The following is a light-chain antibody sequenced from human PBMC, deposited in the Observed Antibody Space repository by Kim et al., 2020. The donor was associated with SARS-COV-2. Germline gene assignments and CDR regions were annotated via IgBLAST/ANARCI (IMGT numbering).Light chain of an antibody. CDR2: EDT. Sequence: VSPEQTASITCSGDKLGDKYACWYQQKPGQSPVLVIYEDTKRPSGIPERFSGSNSGNTATLTISGTQAMDEADYYCQAWDSSTVVFGTGTKVTVL. J-gene: IGLJ1*01. CDR1: KLGDKY. CDR3: QAWDSSTVV. V-gene: IGLV3-1*01.